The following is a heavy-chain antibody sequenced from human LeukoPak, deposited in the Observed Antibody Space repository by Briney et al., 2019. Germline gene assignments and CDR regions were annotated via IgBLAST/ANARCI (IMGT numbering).Heavy chain of an antibody. Sequence: GGSVKVSCMASGYIFINHGIAWVRQAPGQGLEYMGWISAYNGNTDYAQNLQGRVTMTTDTSTTTAYMELRSLTSDDTAVYYCARWGPSPSDYWGQGTLVTVSS. CDR2: ISAYNGNT. CDR1: GYIFINHG. V-gene: IGHV1-18*01. D-gene: IGHD3-16*01. J-gene: IGHJ4*02. CDR3: ARWGPSPSDY.